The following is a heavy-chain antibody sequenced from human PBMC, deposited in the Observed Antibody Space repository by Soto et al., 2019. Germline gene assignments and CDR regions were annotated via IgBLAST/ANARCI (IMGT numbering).Heavy chain of an antibody. CDR1: VFVLINYG. D-gene: IGHD4-4*01. CDR3: ARLGVTTSVYYYTMDV. J-gene: IGHJ6*02. Sequence: XSVKFSYQASVFVLINYGLPWVRQAPGQGLEWMGWISAYNGNTIYAQNLQGRLTMTRDTSTSTAYMELRSLRSDDTAVYYCARLGVTTSVYYYTMDVWGQGTTVTVSS. CDR2: ISAYNGNT. V-gene: IGHV1-18*04.